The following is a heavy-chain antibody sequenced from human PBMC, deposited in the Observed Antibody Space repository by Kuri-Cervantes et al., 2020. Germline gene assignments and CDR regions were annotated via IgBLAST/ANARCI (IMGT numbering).Heavy chain of an antibody. CDR2: ISSSSSYI. CDR1: GFTFSSYS. V-gene: IGHV3-21*03. D-gene: IGHD7-27*01. Sequence: GGSLRLSCAASGFTFSSYSMNWVRQTPGKGLEWVSSISSSSSYIYYADSVKGRFTISGDNAKNSLYLQMNSLRAEDTAVYYCAKARLANWGFFPFDYWGQGTLVTVSS. CDR3: AKARLANWGFFPFDY. J-gene: IGHJ4*02.